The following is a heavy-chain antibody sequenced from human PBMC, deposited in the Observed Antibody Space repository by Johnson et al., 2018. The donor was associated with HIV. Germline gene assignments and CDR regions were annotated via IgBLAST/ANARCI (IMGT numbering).Heavy chain of an antibody. CDR2: IKSKTDGGTT. Sequence: EVQLVESGGGLVQPGGSLRLSCAASGFTFSNAWMSWVRQAPGKGLEWVGRIKSKTDGGTTDYAAPVKGRFTISRDDSKNSLYLQMNSLRAEDTAVYYCARQLAMGAFDIWGQGTMVTVSS. D-gene: IGHD5-18*01. V-gene: IGHV3-15*01. J-gene: IGHJ3*02. CDR1: GFTFSNAW. CDR3: ARQLAMGAFDI.